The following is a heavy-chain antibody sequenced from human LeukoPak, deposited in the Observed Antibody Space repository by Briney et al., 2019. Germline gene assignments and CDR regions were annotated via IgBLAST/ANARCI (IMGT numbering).Heavy chain of an antibody. CDR3: AARPRFGVVIIRPFDY. CDR2: ISAYNGNT. Sequence: ASVKVSCKASGYSFSHYGISWVRQAPGQGLEWMGWISAYNGNTNYAQKLQGRVTMTTDTSTSTAYMELSSLRSEDTAVYYCAARPRFGVVIIRPFDYWGQGTLVTVSS. J-gene: IGHJ4*02. V-gene: IGHV1-18*01. CDR1: GYSFSHYG. D-gene: IGHD3-3*01.